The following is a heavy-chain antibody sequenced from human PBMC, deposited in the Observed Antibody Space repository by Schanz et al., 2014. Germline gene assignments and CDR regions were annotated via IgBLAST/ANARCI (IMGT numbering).Heavy chain of an antibody. V-gene: IGHV3-23*04. Sequence: VQLVDSGGGLVKPGGSLRLSCTASGFPFSDYFMAWIRQAPGKGLEWVSAISGGGGTTYYTDSVKGRFTISRDNSKSTLYLQMNSLRAEDTAVYYCAKDGPGGSGSYSADGDMDVWGQGTTVTVSS. CDR2: ISGGGGTT. CDR1: GFPFSDYF. J-gene: IGHJ6*02. D-gene: IGHD3-10*01. CDR3: AKDGPGGSGSYSADGDMDV.